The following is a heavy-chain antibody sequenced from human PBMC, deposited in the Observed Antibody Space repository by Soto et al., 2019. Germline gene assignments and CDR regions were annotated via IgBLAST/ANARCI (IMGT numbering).Heavy chain of an antibody. J-gene: IGHJ6*02. CDR3: ARDPPYYYDSSGSPYYYYYGMDV. Sequence: GASVKVSCKVSGYTLTELSMHWVRQAPGKGLEWMGSFNPEDGKALYPQKFQGRVTITEDASTNTAYMELSSLRSEDTAVYYCARDPPYYYDSSGSPYYYYYGMDVWGQGTTVTVSS. D-gene: IGHD3-22*01. CDR2: FNPEDGKA. CDR1: GYTLTELS. V-gene: IGHV1-24*01.